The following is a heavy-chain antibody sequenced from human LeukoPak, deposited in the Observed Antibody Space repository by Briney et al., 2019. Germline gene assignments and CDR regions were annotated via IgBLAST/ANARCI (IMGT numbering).Heavy chain of an antibody. CDR1: GGSFSGYC. CDR3: ARGSSRGYFDY. CDR2: INHSGST. D-gene: IGHD6-13*01. V-gene: IGHV4-34*01. Sequence: SETLSLTCAVYGGSFSGYCWSWIRQPPGKGLEWIGEINHSGSTNYNPSLKSRVTISVDTSKNQFSLKLSSVTAADTAVYYCARGSSRGYFDYWGQGTLVTVSS. J-gene: IGHJ4*02.